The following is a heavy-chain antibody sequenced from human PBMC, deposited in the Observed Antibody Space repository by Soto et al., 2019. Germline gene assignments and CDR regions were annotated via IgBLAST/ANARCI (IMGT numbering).Heavy chain of an antibody. Sequence: GGSLRLSCAASGCTFSSSAMTWVLQGPEKGLEWVSGISGRGGSTYYVDSVKGRFTISRDNSKNTLYLQMNNLRAEDTAVYYCAKDFGYNYGYDAFDIWGQGT. CDR1: GCTFSSSA. CDR3: AKDFGYNYGYDAFDI. CDR2: ISGRGGST. V-gene: IGHV3-23*01. J-gene: IGHJ3*02. D-gene: IGHD5-18*01.